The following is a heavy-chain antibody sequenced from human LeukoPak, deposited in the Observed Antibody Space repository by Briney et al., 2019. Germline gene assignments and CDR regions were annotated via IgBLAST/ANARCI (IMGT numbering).Heavy chain of an antibody. CDR1: GGSLSSYY. J-gene: IGHJ4*02. Sequence: SETLSLTCTVSGGSLSSYYWSWIRQSPGKRLELIGHIYYTGTTFYNPSLNSRVTISLDTSKNEFSLKLTSVTAADTAVYYCARFSWDCSTASCHSTHWGQGALVTVSS. V-gene: IGHV4-59*01. CDR3: ARFSWDCSTASCHSTH. CDR2: IYYTGTT. D-gene: IGHD2-8*01.